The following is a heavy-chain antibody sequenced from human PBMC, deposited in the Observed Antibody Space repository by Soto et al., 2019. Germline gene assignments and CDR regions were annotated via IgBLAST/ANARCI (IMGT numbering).Heavy chain of an antibody. CDR2: IIPIFGTA. J-gene: IGHJ4*02. Sequence: SVKVSCTDSGGTFSSYAISCVRQAPGQGLEWMGGIIPIFGTANYAQKFQGRVTITADESTSTAYMELSSLRSEDTAVYYCARSAAGSVDGYNFPFDYWGQGTLVTVSS. D-gene: IGHD5-12*01. CDR1: GGTFSSYA. V-gene: IGHV1-69*13. CDR3: ARSAAGSVDGYNFPFDY.